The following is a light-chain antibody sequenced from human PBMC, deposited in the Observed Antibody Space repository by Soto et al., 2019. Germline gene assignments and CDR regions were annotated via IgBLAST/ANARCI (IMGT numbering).Light chain of an antibody. CDR3: QYYSGSQT. Sequence: DSVLTQSPGTLSLSPGERATLSCRASQSVNSLYFAWYQQKPGQAPRLLIWGASSRATGIPDRFSGSGSGTDFTLTISRLEPEDFAVYYCQYYSGSQTFGGGNKVEIK. CDR2: GAS. J-gene: IGKJ4*01. V-gene: IGKV3-20*01. CDR1: QSVNSLY.